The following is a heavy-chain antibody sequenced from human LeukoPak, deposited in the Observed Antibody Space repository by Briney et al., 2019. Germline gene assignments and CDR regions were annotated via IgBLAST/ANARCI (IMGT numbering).Heavy chain of an antibody. CDR3: ARVLGPLRGTLFGAPRKGKKRTLNWFDP. D-gene: IGHD3-10*01. V-gene: IGHV4-34*01. J-gene: IGHJ5*02. Sequence: SETLSLTCAVYGGSFSGYYWSWIRQPPGKGLEWIGEINHSGSTNYNPSLKSRVTISVDTSKNQFSLKLSSVTAADTAVYYCARVLGPLRGTLFGAPRKGKKRTLNWFDPWGQGTLVTVSS. CDR1: GGSFSGYY. CDR2: INHSGST.